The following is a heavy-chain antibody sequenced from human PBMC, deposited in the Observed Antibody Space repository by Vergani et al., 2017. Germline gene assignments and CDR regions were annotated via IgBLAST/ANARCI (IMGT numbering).Heavy chain of an antibody. CDR3: ARCPYYYDSSGYRDDAFDI. CDR1: GYTFTSYD. CDR2: MNPNSGNT. J-gene: IGHJ3*02. V-gene: IGHV1-8*01. Sequence: QVQLVQSGAEVKKPGASVKVSCKASGYTFTSYDINWVRQATGQGLEWMGWMNPNSGNTGYAQKFQGRVTMTRNTSISTAYMELSSLRSEDTAVYYCARCPYYYDSSGYRDDAFDIWGQGTMVTVSS. D-gene: IGHD3-22*01.